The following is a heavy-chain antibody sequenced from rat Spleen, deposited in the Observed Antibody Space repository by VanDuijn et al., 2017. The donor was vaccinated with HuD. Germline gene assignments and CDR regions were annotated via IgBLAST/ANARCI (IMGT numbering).Heavy chain of an antibody. CDR1: GFTFSDYY. V-gene: IGHV5-22*01. D-gene: IGHD1-11*01. CDR3: ARQEDYGGYSRDYFGY. CDR2: ISYEGNTA. Sequence: EVQLVESGGGLVQPGGSMKLSCAASGFTFSDYYMAWVRQAPKKGLEWVASISYEGNTAFYGDSMKGRFTISRDNAKSTLYLQISSLRSEDTATYYCARQEDYGGYSRDYFGYWGQGVVVTVSS. J-gene: IGHJ2*01.